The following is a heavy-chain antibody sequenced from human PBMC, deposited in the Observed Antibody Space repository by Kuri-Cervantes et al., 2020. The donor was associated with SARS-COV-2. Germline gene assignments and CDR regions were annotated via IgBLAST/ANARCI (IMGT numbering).Heavy chain of an antibody. J-gene: IGHJ4*02. V-gene: IGHV3-23*01. CDR3: AKVGLSFDY. Sequence: GGSLRLSCAASGFTCSSFAMSWVRQAPGKGLEWVPSISGSGVGTYYADSVKGRFTISRDNSKNTLYLQMNSLRAEDSALYYCAKVGLSFDYWGQGTLVTVSS. D-gene: IGHD2/OR15-2a*01. CDR2: ISGSGVGT. CDR1: GFTCSSFA.